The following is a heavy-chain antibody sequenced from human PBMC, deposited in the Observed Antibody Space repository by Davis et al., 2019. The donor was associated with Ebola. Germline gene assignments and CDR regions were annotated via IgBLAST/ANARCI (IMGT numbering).Heavy chain of an antibody. CDR1: GYPFTPYW. CDR3: ARGYWHFDL. V-gene: IGHV5-51*01. CDR2: IYPGDSDT. J-gene: IGHJ2*01. Sequence: GESPKISCQGSGYPFTPYWIGWVRQVPGKGLEWMGIIYPGDSDTRYSPSFQGQVTISADKSISTAYLQWSSLEASDTALYYCARGYWHFDLWGRGTLVTVSS.